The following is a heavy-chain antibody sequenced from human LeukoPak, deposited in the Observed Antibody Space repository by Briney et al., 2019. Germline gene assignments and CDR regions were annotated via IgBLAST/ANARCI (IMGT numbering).Heavy chain of an antibody. Sequence: PGGSLRLSCAASGFTFSRYSMNWVRKAPGKGLEWVSSITISSTYLFYADSVKGRFTISRDNAKNSLYLQMNSLRAEDTAVYYCARDLEQQLFDLWGQGTLVTVSS. J-gene: IGHJ5*02. CDR3: ARDLEQQLFDL. D-gene: IGHD6-13*01. CDR1: GFTFSRYS. V-gene: IGHV3-21*01. CDR2: ITISSTYL.